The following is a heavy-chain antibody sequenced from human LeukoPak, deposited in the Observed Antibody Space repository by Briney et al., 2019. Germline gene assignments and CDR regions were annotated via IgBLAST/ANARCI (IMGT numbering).Heavy chain of an antibody. V-gene: IGHV4-59*01. CDR2: IYYSGST. CDR1: GGSISSYY. J-gene: IGHJ4*02. D-gene: IGHD3-16*01. CDR3: ARVGGPVDY. Sequence: TSETLSLTCTVSGGSISSYYWSRIRQPPGKGLEWIGYIYYSGSTNYNPSLKSRVTISVDTSKNQFSLKLSSVTAADTAVYYCARVGGPVDYWGQGTLVTVSS.